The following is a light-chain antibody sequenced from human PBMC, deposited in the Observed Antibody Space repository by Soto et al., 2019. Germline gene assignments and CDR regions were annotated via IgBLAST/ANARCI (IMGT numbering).Light chain of an antibody. CDR2: KAS. J-gene: IGKJ1*01. V-gene: IGKV1-5*03. CDR3: QQYNSYPWT. CDR1: QSISSW. Sequence: DIQMTQSPSTLSASVGDRVTITCRASQSISSWLAWYQQKPGKAPKLLIYKASSLESGVPSRFSVSGSVTEFTLTISSLQPDDFATYYCQQYNSYPWTFAQGPKVEVK.